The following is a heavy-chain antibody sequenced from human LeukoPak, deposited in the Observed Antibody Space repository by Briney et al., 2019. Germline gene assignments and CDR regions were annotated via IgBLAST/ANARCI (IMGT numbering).Heavy chain of an antibody. CDR2: IYYSGST. D-gene: IGHD3-3*01. Sequence: SETLSLTCTVSGGSISSGSYYWSWIRQPAGKGLEWIGYIYYSGSTNYNPSLKSRVSISVDTSKNQCSLKLSSVTAADTAVYYCARGPRITIFGVVIAPSDYYYMDVWGKGTTVTVSS. J-gene: IGHJ6*03. CDR1: GGSISSGSYY. CDR3: ARGPRITIFGVVIAPSDYYYMDV. V-gene: IGHV4-61*10.